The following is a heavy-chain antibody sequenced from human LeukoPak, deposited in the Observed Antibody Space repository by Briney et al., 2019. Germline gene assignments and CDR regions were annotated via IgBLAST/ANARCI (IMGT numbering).Heavy chain of an antibody. CDR2: ISGSGASI. Sequence: GGSLRLSCAASGFTFSRNAMTWVRQAAGKGLQWVSAISGSGASIYYADSVKGRFTISRDNSKNTLFLQMNSLRAEDTAVYYCAKDTASSWWYFDLWGRGTLVTVSS. CDR1: GFTFSRNA. D-gene: IGHD5-18*01. CDR3: AKDTASSWWYFDL. V-gene: IGHV3-23*01. J-gene: IGHJ2*01.